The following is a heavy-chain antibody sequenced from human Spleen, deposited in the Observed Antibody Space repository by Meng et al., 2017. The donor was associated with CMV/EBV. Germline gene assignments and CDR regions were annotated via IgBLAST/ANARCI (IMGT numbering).Heavy chain of an antibody. J-gene: IGHJ6*02. CDR3: AREQWLNYYYGMDV. CDR1: GFTFSSYS. CDR2: ISSSSSYI. Sequence: GESLKISCAASGFTFSSYSMNWVRQAPGKGLEWVSSISSSSSYIYYADSVKGRFTISRDNAKNSLCLQMNSLRAEDTAVYYCAREQWLNYYYGMDVWGQGTTVTVSS. V-gene: IGHV3-21*01. D-gene: IGHD6-19*01.